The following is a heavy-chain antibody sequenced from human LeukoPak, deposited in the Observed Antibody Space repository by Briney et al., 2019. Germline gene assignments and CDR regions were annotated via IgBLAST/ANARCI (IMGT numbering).Heavy chain of an antibody. J-gene: IGHJ6*03. CDR3: ARDGEDSNYGSYYYYMDV. V-gene: IGHV4-61*02. D-gene: IGHD4-11*01. Sequence: PSQTLSLTCTVSGGSISSGSYYWSWIRQPAGKGLEWIGRIYTSGSTNYNPSLKSRVTISVDTSKNQFSLKLSSVTAADTAVYYCARDGEDSNYGSYYYYMDVWGKGTTVTVSS. CDR2: IYTSGST. CDR1: GGSISSGSYY.